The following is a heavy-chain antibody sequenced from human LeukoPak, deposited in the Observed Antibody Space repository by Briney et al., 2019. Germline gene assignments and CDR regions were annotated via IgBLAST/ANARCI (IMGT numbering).Heavy chain of an antibody. D-gene: IGHD3-22*01. V-gene: IGHV4-34*01. Sequence: SETLSLTCTVSGGSISSYYWSWIRQPPGKGLEWIGEINHSGSTNYNPSLKSRVTISVDTSKNQFSLKLSSVTAADTAVYYCARDLAGYDSSGYPPDWGQGTLVTVSS. J-gene: IGHJ4*02. CDR1: GGSISSYY. CDR2: INHSGST. CDR3: ARDLAGYDSSGYPPD.